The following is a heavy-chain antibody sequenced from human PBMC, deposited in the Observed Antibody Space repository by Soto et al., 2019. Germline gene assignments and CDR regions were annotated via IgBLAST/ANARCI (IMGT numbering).Heavy chain of an antibody. Sequence: PSQTLSLTCAISGDSVSSNSAAWNWIRQSPSRGLEWLGRTYYRSKWYNDYAVSVKSRITINPDTSKNQFSLQLNSVTPEDTVVYYCARDGSDSSSSEGWFDPWGQGTLVTVSS. CDR1: GDSVSSNSAA. CDR2: TYYRSKWYN. D-gene: IGHD6-6*01. V-gene: IGHV6-1*01. J-gene: IGHJ5*02. CDR3: ARDGSDSSSSEGWFDP.